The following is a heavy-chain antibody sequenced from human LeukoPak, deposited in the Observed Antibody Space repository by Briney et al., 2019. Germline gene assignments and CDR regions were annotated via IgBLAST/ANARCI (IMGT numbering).Heavy chain of an antibody. V-gene: IGHV3-33*08. CDR2: IWYDGSNR. D-gene: IGHD6-13*01. Sequence: GGSLRLSCAASGFTFSSYIMNWVRQAPGKGLEWVAVIWYDGSNRYYADSVKGRFTISRDNSKNTLYLQVNSLRADDTAVYYCARESIIAPAGTDFYYYGMDVWGQGTTVTVSS. CDR3: ARESIIAPAGTDFYYYGMDV. CDR1: GFTFSSYI. J-gene: IGHJ6*02.